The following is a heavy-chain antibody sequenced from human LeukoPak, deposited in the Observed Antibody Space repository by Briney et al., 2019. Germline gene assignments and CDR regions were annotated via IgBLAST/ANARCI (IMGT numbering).Heavy chain of an antibody. J-gene: IGHJ6*03. V-gene: IGHV3-23*01. D-gene: IGHD1-1*01. Sequence: GGSLRLSCAVSGFTFRDYAMNWVRQAPGNGLEWVSAITADGGSTHYTMSVKGRFIISRDSPSNTLYLQMNNLRAEDTAVYFCARVWIRDYMDVWGKGTTVTVSS. CDR2: ITADGGST. CDR3: ARVWIRDYMDV. CDR1: GFTFRDYA.